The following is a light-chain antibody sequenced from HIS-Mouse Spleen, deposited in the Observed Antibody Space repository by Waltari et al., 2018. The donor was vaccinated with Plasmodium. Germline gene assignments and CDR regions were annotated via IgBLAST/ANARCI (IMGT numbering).Light chain of an antibody. CDR1: RSVLSSSNNKNY. V-gene: IGKV4-1*01. Sequence: DIVMTKSPDSLAVSLGERATINSKSTRSVLSSSNNKNYLPWYPQKPGQPPKLRIYWASTRESGVPDRFSGSGSGTDFTLTISSLQAEDVAVYYCQQYYSTPLTFGGGTKVEIK. CDR2: WAS. CDR3: QQYYSTPLT. J-gene: IGKJ4*01.